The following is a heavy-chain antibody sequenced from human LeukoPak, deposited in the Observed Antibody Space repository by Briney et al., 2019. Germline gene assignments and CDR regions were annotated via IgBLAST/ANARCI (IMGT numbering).Heavy chain of an antibody. J-gene: IGHJ4*02. CDR3: STGLDVVRGYFDY. V-gene: IGHV1-24*01. CDR1: GYTFSELC. CDR2: FNHDDGET. Sequence: ASVRVSCAASGYTFSELCMHWVRQAPGKGLEWMGRFNHDDGETLYAQTFQGRVTMTGDTSTNTAYLELSSLRSDDTAVYYCSTGLDVVRGYFDYCGQGTLVIVSS. D-gene: IGHD5-12*01.